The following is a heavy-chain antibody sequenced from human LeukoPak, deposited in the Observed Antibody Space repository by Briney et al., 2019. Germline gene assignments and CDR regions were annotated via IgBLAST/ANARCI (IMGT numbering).Heavy chain of an antibody. CDR3: ARESAASRLIVVVPAAMRYFDY. D-gene: IGHD2-2*01. CDR2: IYYSGST. V-gene: IGHV4-39*02. CDR1: GGSISSSSYY. J-gene: IGHJ4*02. Sequence: SETPSLTCTVSGGSISSSSYYWGWIRQPPGKGLEWIGSIYYSGSTYYNPSLKSRVTISVDTSKNQFSLKLSSVTAADTAVYYCARESAASRLIVVVPAAMRYFDYWGQGTLVTVSS.